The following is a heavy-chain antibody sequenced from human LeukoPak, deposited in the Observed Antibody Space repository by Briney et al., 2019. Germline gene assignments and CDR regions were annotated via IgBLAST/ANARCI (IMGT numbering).Heavy chain of an antibody. Sequence: PGGSLRLSCAASGFTFSNYDMHWVRHSIGKGLEWVATIGTGGDTDYLGSVKGRFTVSRENANNSLYLQMNSLRAGDSAVYYCARESGAFYYYGMDVWGQGTTVTVSS. CDR2: IGTGGDT. D-gene: IGHD2-15*01. V-gene: IGHV3-13*01. CDR3: ARESGAFYYYGMDV. CDR1: GFTFSNYD. J-gene: IGHJ6*02.